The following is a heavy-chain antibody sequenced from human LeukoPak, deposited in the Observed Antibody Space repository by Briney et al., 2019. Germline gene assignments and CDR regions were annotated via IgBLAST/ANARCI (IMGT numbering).Heavy chain of an antibody. J-gene: IGHJ4*02. Sequence: GRSLRLSCAASGFTFSSYGMHWVRQAPGKGLEWVAVISYDGSNKYYADSVKGRFTISRDNSKNTLYLQMNSLRAEDTAVYYFAKANVDTAMVFFHRIYELDYWGQGTLGTGSS. CDR3: AKANVDTAMVFFHRIYELDY. V-gene: IGHV3-30*18. CDR2: ISYDGSNK. CDR1: GFTFSSYG. D-gene: IGHD5-18*01.